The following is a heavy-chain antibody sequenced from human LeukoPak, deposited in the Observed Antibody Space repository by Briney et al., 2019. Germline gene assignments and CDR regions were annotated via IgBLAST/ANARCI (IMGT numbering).Heavy chain of an antibody. V-gene: IGHV3-48*01. CDR3: ARDRADY. D-gene: IGHD3-10*01. CDR1: GFTFSSYS. CDR2: ISSSSTI. J-gene: IGHJ4*02. Sequence: GGSLRLSCAASGFTFSSYSMNWVRQAPGKGLEWVSYISSSSTIYYADSVKGRFTISRDNAKNSLYLQMNSLRAEDTAVYYCARDRADYWGQGTLVTVSS.